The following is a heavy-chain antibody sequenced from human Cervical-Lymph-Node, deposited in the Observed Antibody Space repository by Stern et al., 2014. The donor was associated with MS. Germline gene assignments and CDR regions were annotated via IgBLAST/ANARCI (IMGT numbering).Heavy chain of an antibody. D-gene: IGHD5-24*01. CDR2: IYWDDDE. V-gene: IGHV2-5*02. J-gene: IGHJ3*01. CDR3: VHARRDGYNLAFDF. CDR1: GFSLRTSGVG. Sequence: QVTLKESGPALVRPSQTLTLTCDFSGFSLRTSGVGVGWIRQPPGKAFEWLTLIYWDDDERYRPSLRSRLTITKDTSKNQVVLTMTNMAHVDTATYYCVHARRDGYNLAFDFWGQGTMVTVSS.